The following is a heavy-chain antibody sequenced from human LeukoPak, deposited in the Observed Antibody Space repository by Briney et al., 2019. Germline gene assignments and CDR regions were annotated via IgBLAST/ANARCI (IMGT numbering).Heavy chain of an antibody. V-gene: IGHV4-30-4*01. CDR2: IYYSGSA. D-gene: IGHD3-10*01. Sequence: SETLSLTCTVSGGSIIIGDYYWSWLRQPPGKGLEWIGYIYYSGSAHYNPSLKSRVIISVDTSKNQFSLKLSSVTAADTAVYFCAREVNEMVRGVTDDAFGLWGQGTMVTVSS. J-gene: IGHJ3*01. CDR1: GGSIIIGDYY. CDR3: AREVNEMVRGVTDDAFGL.